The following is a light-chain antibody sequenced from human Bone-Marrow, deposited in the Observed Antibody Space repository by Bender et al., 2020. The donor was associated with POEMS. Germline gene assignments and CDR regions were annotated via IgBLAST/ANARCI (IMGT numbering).Light chain of an antibody. CDR2: INN. CDR3: AAWEDSRNGWV. Sequence: QSVLTQPPSASGTPGQRVTISCSGSSSNIGTNPVTWYQQLPGTAPKLLIYINNQRPSGVPDRFSGSKSGTSASLAISGLQSEDEADYYCAAWEDSRNGWVFGGGTKLTVL. CDR1: SSNIGTNP. V-gene: IGLV1-44*01. J-gene: IGLJ3*02.